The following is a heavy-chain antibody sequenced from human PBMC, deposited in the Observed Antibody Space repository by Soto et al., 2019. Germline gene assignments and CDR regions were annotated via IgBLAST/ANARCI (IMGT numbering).Heavy chain of an antibody. D-gene: IGHD6-19*01. CDR3: ARDKKVAVARPYYFDY. CDR2: IWYDGSNK. Sequence: PGGSLRLSCAASGFTFSSYGMHWVRQAPGKGLEWVAVIWYDGSNKYYADSVKGRFTISRDNSKNTLYLQMNSLRAEDAAVYYCARDKKVAVARPYYFDYWGQGTLVTVSS. J-gene: IGHJ4*02. V-gene: IGHV3-33*01. CDR1: GFTFSSYG.